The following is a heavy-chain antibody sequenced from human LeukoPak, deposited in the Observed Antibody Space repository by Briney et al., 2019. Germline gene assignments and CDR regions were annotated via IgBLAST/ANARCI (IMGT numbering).Heavy chain of an antibody. CDR1: GFTFSSYG. CDR2: IWYDGSNK. V-gene: IGHV3-33*01. D-gene: IGHD6-19*01. Sequence: GGSLRLSCAASGFTFSSYGILWVRQAPGKGLEWVAVIWYDGSNKYYADSVKGRFTISRDQSKDTVYLQMNSLRADDTAVYYCARLGSGWAIDYWGQGTLVTVSS. J-gene: IGHJ4*02. CDR3: ARLGSGWAIDY.